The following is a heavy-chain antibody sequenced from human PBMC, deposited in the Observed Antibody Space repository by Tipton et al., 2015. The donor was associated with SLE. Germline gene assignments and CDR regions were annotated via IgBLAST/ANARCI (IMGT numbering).Heavy chain of an antibody. Sequence: SLRLSCAASGFTFSSYGMHWVRQAPGKGLEWVAVIWYDGSNKYYADSVKGRFTISRDNSKSTLYLQMNSLRAEDTAVYYCAKEGITIFGVVNYPEFDPWGQGTLVTVSS. J-gene: IGHJ5*02. CDR2: IWYDGSNK. V-gene: IGHV3-33*06. D-gene: IGHD3-3*01. CDR1: GFTFSSYG. CDR3: AKEGITIFGVVNYPEFDP.